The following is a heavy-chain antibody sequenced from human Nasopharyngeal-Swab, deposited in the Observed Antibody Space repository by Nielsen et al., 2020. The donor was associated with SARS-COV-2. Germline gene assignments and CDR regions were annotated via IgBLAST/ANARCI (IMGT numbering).Heavy chain of an antibody. Sequence: GGSLRLSCATSGFTFNTYAMNWVRQAPGRGLEWVSHINGVSDLIYYADSVQGRFTISRDNAGNSVYLQMNSLRAEDTAVYYCASLFLSVGAFDYYYYGMDVWGQGTTVTVSS. CDR2: INGVSDLI. V-gene: IGHV3-48*01. J-gene: IGHJ6*02. CDR3: ASLFLSVGAFDYYYYGMDV. CDR1: GFTFNTYA. D-gene: IGHD1-26*01.